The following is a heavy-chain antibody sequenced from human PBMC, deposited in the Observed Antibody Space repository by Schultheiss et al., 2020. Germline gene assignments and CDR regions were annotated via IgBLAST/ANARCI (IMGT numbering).Heavy chain of an antibody. J-gene: IGHJ4*02. CDR1: GFTFSNAW. CDR2: INSDGSST. V-gene: IGHV3-74*01. Sequence: GGSLRLSCAASGFTFSNAWMSWVRQAPGKGLVWVSRINSDGSSTSYADSVKGRFTISRDNAKNTLYLQMNSLRAEDTAVYYCARGGWGIAVAGYDYWGQGTLVTVSS. D-gene: IGHD6-19*01. CDR3: ARGGWGIAVAGYDY.